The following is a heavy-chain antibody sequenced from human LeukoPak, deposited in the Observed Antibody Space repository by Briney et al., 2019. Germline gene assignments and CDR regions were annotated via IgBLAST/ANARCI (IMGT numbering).Heavy chain of an antibody. CDR1: GFTFSSYE. J-gene: IGHJ4*02. CDR2: IIGGGGST. CDR3: AHGAMYQLDY. V-gene: IGHV3-23*01. Sequence: GGSLRLSCAASGFTFSSYEMNWVRQAPGKGLEWVSGIIGGGGSTYCADSVKGRFTISGDNSRNTLFLQMNSLRAEDTAVYYCAHGAMYQLDYWGQGTLVTVSS. D-gene: IGHD2-2*01.